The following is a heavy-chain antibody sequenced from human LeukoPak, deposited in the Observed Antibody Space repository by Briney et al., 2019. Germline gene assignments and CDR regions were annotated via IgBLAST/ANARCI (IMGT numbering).Heavy chain of an antibody. CDR1: GLTFSSYA. CDR2: ISYDGSNK. Sequence: GGSLRLSCAASGLTFSSYAMHWVRQAPGKGLEWVAVISYDGSNKYYADSVKGRFTISRDNSENTLYLQMNSLRAEDTALYYCARGPYGSDILTGYYNYWGQGTLVTVSS. J-gene: IGHJ4*02. V-gene: IGHV3-30*04. CDR3: ARGPYGSDILTGYYNY. D-gene: IGHD3-9*01.